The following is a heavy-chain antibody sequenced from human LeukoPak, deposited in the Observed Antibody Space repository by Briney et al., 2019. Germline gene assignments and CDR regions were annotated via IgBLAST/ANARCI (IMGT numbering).Heavy chain of an antibody. J-gene: IGHJ4*02. CDR2: ISSTSSYI. V-gene: IGHV3-21*01. D-gene: IGHD5-18*01. CDR3: AGDRRGYSYGYDY. CDR1: EFTFSSYS. Sequence: PGGSLRLSCAASEFTFSSYSMNWVRQAPGKGLEWVSSISSTSSYIYYADSVKGRFTISRDNAKNSLYLRMNGLRAEDTAVYYCAGDRRGYSYGYDYWGQGTLVTVSS.